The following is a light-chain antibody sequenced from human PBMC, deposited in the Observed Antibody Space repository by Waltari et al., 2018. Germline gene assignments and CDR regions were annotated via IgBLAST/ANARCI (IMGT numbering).Light chain of an antibody. V-gene: IGLV1-40*01. Sequence: QSVLTQPPSVSGAPGQRVTISCTGSRTNIGAGYDVPWYQQLPGTAPKLIIYDTTNRPSGVPARFSGSKSGASASLAITGLQPEDEADYFCQSYDSTLSVLYVFGTGTKVTVL. J-gene: IGLJ1*01. CDR3: QSYDSTLSVLYV. CDR2: DTT. CDR1: RTNIGAGYD.